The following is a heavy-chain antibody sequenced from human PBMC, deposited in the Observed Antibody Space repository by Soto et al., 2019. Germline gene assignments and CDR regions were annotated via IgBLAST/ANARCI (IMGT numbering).Heavy chain of an antibody. D-gene: IGHD6-13*01. CDR2: IDPSDSYT. V-gene: IGHV5-10-1*01. CDR1: GYSFTSYW. Sequence: PGESLKISCKGSGYSFTSYWISWVRQMPGKGLEWMGRIDPSDSYTNYSPSFQGHVTISADKSISTAYLQWSSLKASDTAMYYCARRPLGDSSSESPVGYYGMDVWGQGTTVTVSS. CDR3: ARRPLGDSSSESPVGYYGMDV. J-gene: IGHJ6*02.